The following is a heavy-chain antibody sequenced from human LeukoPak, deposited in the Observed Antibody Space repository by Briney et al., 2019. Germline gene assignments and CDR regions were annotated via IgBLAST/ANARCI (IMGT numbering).Heavy chain of an antibody. V-gene: IGHV3-23*01. CDR1: GFAFSNHA. Sequence: GGSLRLSCAAFGFAFSNHAMSWVRQAPGKGLQWVSVISGGGRTTEYADSVKGRFTVSRDNSVNTLSLHMDSLRVEDTAIYYCAKNVVFTRYFDSWGQGTLVTVSS. CDR2: ISGGGRTT. CDR3: AKNVVFTRYFDS. D-gene: IGHD2-21*01. J-gene: IGHJ4*02.